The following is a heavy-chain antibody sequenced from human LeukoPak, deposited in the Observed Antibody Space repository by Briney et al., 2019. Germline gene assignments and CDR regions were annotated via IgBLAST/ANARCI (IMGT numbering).Heavy chain of an antibody. CDR1: RGTFSNYA. J-gene: IGHJ3*02. D-gene: IGHD3-22*01. Sequence: SVKVSCKASRGTFSNYAISWVRQAPGQGLEWMGGIIPIFGTANYAQKFQGRVTITADESTSTAYMELSSLRSEDTAVYYCARGVSHYYDSSGYGSDAFDIWGQGTMVTVSS. CDR3: ARGVSHYYDSSGYGSDAFDI. V-gene: IGHV1-69*01. CDR2: IIPIFGTA.